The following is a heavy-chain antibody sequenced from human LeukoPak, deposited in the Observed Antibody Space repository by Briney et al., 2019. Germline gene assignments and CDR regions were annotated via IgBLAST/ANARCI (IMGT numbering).Heavy chain of an antibody. J-gene: IGHJ5*02. Sequence: KPSETLSLTCTVSGYSISSGYYWGWIRQPPGKGLEWIGSIYHSGSTYYNPSLKSRVTISVDTSKNQFSLKLSSVTAADTAVYYCARDVRGGATTGWFDPWGQGTLVTVSS. CDR3: ARDVRGGATTGWFDP. CDR2: IYHSGST. CDR1: GYSISSGYY. V-gene: IGHV4-38-2*02. D-gene: IGHD1-26*01.